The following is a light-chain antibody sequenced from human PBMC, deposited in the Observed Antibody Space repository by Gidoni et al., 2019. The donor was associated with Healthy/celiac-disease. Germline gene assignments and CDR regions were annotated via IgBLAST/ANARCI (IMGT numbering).Light chain of an antibody. CDR2: LGS. J-gene: IGKJ1*01. CDR1: QSRLHSNGYNY. Sequence: DMVMTHSPLSLRVTPGEPASHSCRSSQSRLHSNGYNYVEWYLQKPGHAPLLLIYLGSNRAAGVPDRFSGSGSGTDFTLKISRVEAEDFGVYYCKQALQTPRTFGQGTKVEIK. V-gene: IGKV2-28*01. CDR3: KQALQTPRT.